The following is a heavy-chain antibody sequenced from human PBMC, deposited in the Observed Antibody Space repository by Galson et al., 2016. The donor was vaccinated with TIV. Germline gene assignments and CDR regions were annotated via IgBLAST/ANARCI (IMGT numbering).Heavy chain of an antibody. CDR2: ISYDGSDK. CDR3: ARVFSSYYFDY. V-gene: IGHV3-30*03. Sequence: SLRLSCAASGFTFSSYGLHWVRQAPGKGLEWVAYISYDGSDKTSADSVKGRFTISSDKSKNTLYLQMNSLRPEDTAVYYCARVFSSYYFDYWGLGTLVTVSS. J-gene: IGHJ4*02. CDR1: GFTFSSYG. D-gene: IGHD3-22*01.